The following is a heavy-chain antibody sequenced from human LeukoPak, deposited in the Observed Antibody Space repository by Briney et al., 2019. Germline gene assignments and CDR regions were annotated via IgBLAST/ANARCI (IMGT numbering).Heavy chain of an antibody. CDR1: GFTFSSYS. Sequence: PGGSLRLSCAASGFTFSSYSMNWVRQAPGKGLEWVSSISSSSSYIYYADSVKGRFTISRDNAKNSLYLQMNSLRAEDTAVYYCARARRDGYNMASFDYWGQGTLVTVSS. CDR3: ARARRDGYNMASFDY. D-gene: IGHD5-24*01. CDR2: ISSSSSYI. V-gene: IGHV3-21*01. J-gene: IGHJ4*02.